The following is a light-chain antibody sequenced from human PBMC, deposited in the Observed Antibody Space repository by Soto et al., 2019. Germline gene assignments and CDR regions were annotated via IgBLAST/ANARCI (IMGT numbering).Light chain of an antibody. J-gene: IGKJ3*01. CDR1: QDISNS. CDR3: QQFDTLFT. CDR2: DAS. Sequence: DIQMTQSPCSLSASVGDRVTITCQASQDISNSLNWYQQKPGKAPQLLIHDASNLESGVPSRFSGSGSGTDFTFTISSLQPEDTGTYYCQQFDTLFTFVPGTKVDI. V-gene: IGKV1-33*01.